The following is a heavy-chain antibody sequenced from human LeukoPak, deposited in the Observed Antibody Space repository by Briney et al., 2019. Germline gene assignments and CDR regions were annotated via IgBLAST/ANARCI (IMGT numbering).Heavy chain of an antibody. CDR2: INHSGST. CDR1: GFTFSDFY. V-gene: IGHV4-34*01. Sequence: KPGGSLRLSCAASGFTFSDFYMSWVRQVPGKGLEWIGEINHSGSTNYNPSLKSRVTISVDTSKNQFSLKLSSVTAADTAVYYCARARSYYCGSGSYYNSPEPTKYYFDYWGQGTLVTVSS. J-gene: IGHJ4*02. CDR3: ARARSYYCGSGSYYNSPEPTKYYFDY. D-gene: IGHD3-10*01.